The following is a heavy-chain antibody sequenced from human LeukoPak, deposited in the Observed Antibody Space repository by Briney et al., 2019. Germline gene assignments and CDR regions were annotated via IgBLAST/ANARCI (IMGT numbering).Heavy chain of an antibody. CDR2: IGTAGDT. CDR1: GFTFSSYD. CDR3: ARGPSVSGSQHDAFDI. Sequence: GGSLRLSCAASGFTFSSYDMHWVRQATGKGLEWVSAIGTAGDTYYPGSVKGRFTISRENAKNSLYLQMNSLRAGDTAVYYCARGPSVSGSQHDAFDIWGQGTMVTVSS. V-gene: IGHV3-13*01. D-gene: IGHD2-2*01. J-gene: IGHJ3*02.